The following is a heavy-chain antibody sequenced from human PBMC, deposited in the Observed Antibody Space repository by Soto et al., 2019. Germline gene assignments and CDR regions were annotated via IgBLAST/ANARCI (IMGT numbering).Heavy chain of an antibody. CDR1: GFTFSSYG. Sequence: QVQLVESGGGVVQPGRSLRLSCAASGFTFSSYGMHWVRQAPGKGLEWVAVIWYDGSNKYYADSVKGRFTISRDNSKNTLYLQMNSLRAEDTDVYYCARPNYYDSSGGFDYWGQGTLVTVSS. J-gene: IGHJ4*02. CDR2: IWYDGSNK. D-gene: IGHD3-22*01. V-gene: IGHV3-33*01. CDR3: ARPNYYDSSGGFDY.